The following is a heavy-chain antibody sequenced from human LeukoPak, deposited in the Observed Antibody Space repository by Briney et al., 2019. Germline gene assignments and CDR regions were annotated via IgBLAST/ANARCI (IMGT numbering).Heavy chain of an antibody. V-gene: IGHV4-59*08. J-gene: IGHJ6*02. CDR3: ARAIGYCSSTSCYVYPGFYYHYGMDV. D-gene: IGHD2-2*01. CDR1: GGSISSYY. CDR2: IYYSGST. Sequence: SETLSLTCTVSGGSISSYYWSWIRQPPGKGLEWIGYIYYSGSTNYNPSLKSRVTISVDTSKNQFSLKLSSVTAADTAVYYCARAIGYCSSTSCYVYPGFYYHYGMDVWGQGTTVTVSS.